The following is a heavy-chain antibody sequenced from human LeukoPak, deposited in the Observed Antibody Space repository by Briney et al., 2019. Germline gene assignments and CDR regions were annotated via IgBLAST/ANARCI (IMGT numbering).Heavy chain of an antibody. Sequence: GGSLRLSCAASGFTFSSYAMSWVRQAPGKGLEWVSAISGSGGSTYYADSVKGRFTISRDNSKNTPYLQMNSLRAEDTAVYYCAKGLYSSSWGTFDYWGQGTLVTVSS. J-gene: IGHJ4*02. CDR2: ISGSGGST. V-gene: IGHV3-23*01. CDR3: AKGLYSSSWGTFDY. CDR1: GFTFSSYA. D-gene: IGHD6-13*01.